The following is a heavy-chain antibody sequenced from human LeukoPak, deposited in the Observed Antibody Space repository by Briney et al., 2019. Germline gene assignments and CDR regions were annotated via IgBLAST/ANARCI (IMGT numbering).Heavy chain of an antibody. CDR3: ARKIPGTSYFES. Sequence: PGGSLRLSCAASGFTFSSYEMNWVRQAPGKGLEWVSYITGNGNNIYYADSVKGRFTISRDNARNSLDLQMSSLRAEDTAVYYCARKIPGTSYFESWGQGTLATVSS. CDR2: ITGNGNNI. J-gene: IGHJ4*02. CDR1: GFTFSSYE. V-gene: IGHV3-48*03. D-gene: IGHD1-7*01.